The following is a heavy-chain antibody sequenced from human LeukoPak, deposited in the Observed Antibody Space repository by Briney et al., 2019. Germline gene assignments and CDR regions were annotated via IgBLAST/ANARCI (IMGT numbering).Heavy chain of an antibody. J-gene: IGHJ4*02. V-gene: IGHV3-23*01. CDR3: AKRRAAAGSYYFDY. CDR1: GFTFSSYA. Sequence: GGSLRLSCAASGFTFSSYATSWVRQAPGKGLEWVSAISGSGGSTYYADSVKGRFTISRDNSKNTLYLQMNSLRAEDTAVYYCAKRRAAAGSYYFDYWGQGTLVTVSP. D-gene: IGHD6-13*01. CDR2: ISGSGGST.